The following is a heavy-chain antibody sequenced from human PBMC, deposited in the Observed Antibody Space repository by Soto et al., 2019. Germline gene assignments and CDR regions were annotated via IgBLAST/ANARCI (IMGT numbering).Heavy chain of an antibody. CDR1: GGLFSSYA. CDR2: IIPVFVST. Sequence: QEQLVQSGAEVKKPGSSVRVSCKDSGGLFSSYAISWVRQAPGQGLEWMGGIIPVFVSTNYAQKFQDRLTITADENTNTAYIDLSSLKSEDTAIYYCARAGSGYVWFNEFWGQGTLVTVSS. D-gene: IGHD3-22*01. J-gene: IGHJ4*02. CDR3: ARAGSGYVWFNEF. V-gene: IGHV1-69*01.